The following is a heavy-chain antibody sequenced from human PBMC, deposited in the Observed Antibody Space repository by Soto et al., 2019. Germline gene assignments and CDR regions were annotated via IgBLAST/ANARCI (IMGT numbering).Heavy chain of an antibody. D-gene: IGHD3-9*01. Sequence: PSETLSLTCTVSGGSISSYYWSCIRQPAWKGLEWIGRIYTSGSSNYNPSLKSRVTMSVDTSKNQFSLKLSSVTAADTAVYYCAREVSDYDILTGYYINWFEPWGQGTMVTVSS. V-gene: IGHV4-4*07. CDR2: IYTSGSS. CDR3: AREVSDYDILTGYYINWFEP. CDR1: GGSISSYY. J-gene: IGHJ5*02.